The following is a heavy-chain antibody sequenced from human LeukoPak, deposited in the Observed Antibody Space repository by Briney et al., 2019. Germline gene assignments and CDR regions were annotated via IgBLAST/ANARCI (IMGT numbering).Heavy chain of an antibody. Sequence: GESLKISCKDSGYSFTSYWIGWVRPMSGKGLEWIGIIYPGDSDTRYSPSFQGQVTISADKSINTAYLQWSSLKASDTAIYYCARRGEAMDPFDYWGQGTLVTVSS. CDR2: IYPGDSDT. V-gene: IGHV5-51*01. CDR1: GYSFTSYW. D-gene: IGHD5-18*01. CDR3: ARRGEAMDPFDY. J-gene: IGHJ4*02.